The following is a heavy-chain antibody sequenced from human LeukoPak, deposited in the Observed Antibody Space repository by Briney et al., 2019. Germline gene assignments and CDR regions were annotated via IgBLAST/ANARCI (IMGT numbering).Heavy chain of an antibody. D-gene: IGHD1-26*01. V-gene: IGHV3-7*01. Sequence: PGGSLRLSCVASGFTFSSYWMSWVRQAPGKGLEWVANIKQDGSEKYYVDSVKGRFTISRDNAKNSLYLQMNSLRAEDTAVYYCATDSGSYTGDDAFDIWGQGTMVAVSS. CDR3: ATDSGSYTGDDAFDI. CDR2: IKQDGSEK. CDR1: GFTFSSYW. J-gene: IGHJ3*02.